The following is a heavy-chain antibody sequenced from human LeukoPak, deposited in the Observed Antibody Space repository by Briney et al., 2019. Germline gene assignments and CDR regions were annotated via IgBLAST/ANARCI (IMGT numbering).Heavy chain of an antibody. V-gene: IGHV4-34*01. J-gene: IGHJ5*02. CDR3: ARGGFGVVTFFDP. CDR2: INHSGST. D-gene: IGHD3-3*01. CDR1: GGSFSGYY. Sequence: SETLSLTCAVYGGSFSGYYWSWIRQPPGKGLEWIVEINHSGSTNYNPPRKSRVTISVDTSKNHFSLNMRTFTAADTAVYYCARGGFGVVTFFDPWGQGTLVTVSS.